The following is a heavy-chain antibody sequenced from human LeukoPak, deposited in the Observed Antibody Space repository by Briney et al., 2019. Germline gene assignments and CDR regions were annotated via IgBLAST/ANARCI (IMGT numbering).Heavy chain of an antibody. CDR3: ATYAGSYSKYFQH. J-gene: IGHJ1*01. Sequence: GESLKISCKGSEYSFTNYWGGWGRQMPGKGLEGMGIIYPGGSGTRYSPSFPGQVTISADKSISTAYLQWSSMKASDTAMSFCATYAGSYSKYFQHWGQGPLVTVSS. CDR1: EYSFTNYW. CDR2: IYPGGSGT. D-gene: IGHD3-10*01. V-gene: IGHV5-51*01.